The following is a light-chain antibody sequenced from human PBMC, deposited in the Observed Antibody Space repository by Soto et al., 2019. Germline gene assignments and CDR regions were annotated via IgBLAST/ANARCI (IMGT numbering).Light chain of an antibody. Sequence: QLVLTEPPSVSGAPGQRVTISCTGSSSNIGAGYDVHWFQQLPGTAPKLLIYANSNRPSGVPDRFSGSKSGTSASLAITGLQAEDEADYYCQSYDSSLSGLFGGGTKVTVL. V-gene: IGLV1-40*01. CDR1: SSNIGAGYD. CDR2: ANS. CDR3: QSYDSSLSGL. J-gene: IGLJ2*01.